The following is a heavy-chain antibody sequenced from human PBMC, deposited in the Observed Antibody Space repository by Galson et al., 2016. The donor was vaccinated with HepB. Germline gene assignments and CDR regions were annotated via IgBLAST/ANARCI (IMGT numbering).Heavy chain of an antibody. Sequence: PALVKPTQTLTLTCTFSGFSLSTSKMGVGWIRQPPGKALEWLALIYWDDDKRYSPSLKSRLSITKDTSKHQVVLTMTNMDPVDTATYYCARVIRGVVYPDWFDPWGQGTLVTVSS. CDR1: GFSLSTSKMG. V-gene: IGHV2-5*02. CDR3: ARVIRGVVYPDWFDP. J-gene: IGHJ5*02. CDR2: IYWDDDK. D-gene: IGHD3-10*01.